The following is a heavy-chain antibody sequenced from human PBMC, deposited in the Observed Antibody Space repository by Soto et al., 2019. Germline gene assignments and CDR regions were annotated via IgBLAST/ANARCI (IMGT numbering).Heavy chain of an antibody. D-gene: IGHD3-10*02. CDR2: INTGNGNT. CDR1: GYIFTDDN. J-gene: IGHJ4*02. CDR3: ARLQPYVEGLPGGLDS. V-gene: IGHV1-3*04. Sequence: GASVKVACKASGYIFTDDNLHWVRQAPGQSLEWVGWINTGNGNTKYSAKFQARVTISRDTSANTAYMALHNLRSEDTAVYFCARLQPYVEGLPGGLDSWGPGTLVTVSS.